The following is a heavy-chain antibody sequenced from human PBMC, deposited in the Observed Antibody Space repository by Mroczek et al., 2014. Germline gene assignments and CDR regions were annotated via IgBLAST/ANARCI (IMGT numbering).Heavy chain of an antibody. CDR1: GGSISNYY. D-gene: IGHD1-7*01. V-gene: IGHV4-59*01. CDR3: ARDRTGTTGRFDY. J-gene: IGHJ4*02. Sequence: QVQLQESGPGLVKPSETLSLTCTVSGGSISNYYWSWIRQPPRKGLEWIGYIYYSGSTNYNPSLKSRVTISLDTSKNQFSLKLRSVTAADTAVYYCARDRTGTTGRFDYWGQGPWSPSPQ. CDR2: IYYSGST.